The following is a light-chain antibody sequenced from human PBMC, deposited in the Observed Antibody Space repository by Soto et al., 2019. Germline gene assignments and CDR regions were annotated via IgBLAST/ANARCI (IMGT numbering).Light chain of an antibody. CDR1: QYVSTTF. Sequence: EIVLTQSPGTLSLSPGERATLSCRASQYVSTTFFAWYQQKPGQAPRLLIYGTSNRATDIPDRFSGSGSGTDFTLTISRPEPEDFAVYYCQQYGSSPLTFGGGTRMEIK. V-gene: IGKV3-20*01. J-gene: IGKJ4*01. CDR2: GTS. CDR3: QQYGSSPLT.